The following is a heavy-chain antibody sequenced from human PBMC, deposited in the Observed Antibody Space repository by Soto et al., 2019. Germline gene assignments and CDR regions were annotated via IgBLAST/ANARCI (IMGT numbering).Heavy chain of an antibody. J-gene: IGHJ3*02. CDR3: ARGNDWKSSTFDI. Sequence: QVQLQESGPGLVKPSETLSLTCTVAGGSLTDHYWNWFRQSPGKGLHWIGYVYYSGGTNYNPSLQSRVTMSVDTSKIQFSLYLRSVTAADTSVYYCARGNDWKSSTFDIWGQGTMVSGSS. V-gene: IGHV4-59*11. CDR1: GGSLTDHY. CDR2: VYYSGGT. D-gene: IGHD2-21*01.